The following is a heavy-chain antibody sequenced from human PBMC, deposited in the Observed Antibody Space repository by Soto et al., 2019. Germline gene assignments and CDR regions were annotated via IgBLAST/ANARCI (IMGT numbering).Heavy chain of an antibody. J-gene: IGHJ4*02. V-gene: IGHV4-4*02. D-gene: IGHD5-18*01. CDR3: ATRDTGRVY. Sequence: QVQLQESGPGLVKPSGTLSLTCAVSGVSIGSHDWWTWVRQPPGKGPEWIGESHQSGNTNYNSSPESRVTISLDKSKNHFSLQLSSVTVADTAVYYCATRDTGRVYWGQGTLVTVSS. CDR1: GVSIGSHDW. CDR2: SHQSGNT.